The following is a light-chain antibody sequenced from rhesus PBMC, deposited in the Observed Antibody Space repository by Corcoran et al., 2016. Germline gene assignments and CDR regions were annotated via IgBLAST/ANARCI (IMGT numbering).Light chain of an antibody. CDR1: SSDVGGYTY. CDR3: CSFTTSDTYI. J-gene: IGLJ1*01. V-gene: IGLV2S7*01. Sequence: QTAPTQPPSVSGSLGQSVTISCTGTSSDVGGYTYVSWYQQHPGKAPKLMIYGVAKRPSGVSDRFSGSKSGNTASLTISGLQAEDEAAYYCCSFTTSDTYIFGPGTRLTVL. CDR2: GVA.